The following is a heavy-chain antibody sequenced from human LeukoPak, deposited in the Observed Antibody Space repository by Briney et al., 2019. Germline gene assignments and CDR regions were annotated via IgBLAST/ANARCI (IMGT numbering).Heavy chain of an antibody. CDR2: VYYSGST. D-gene: IGHD5-24*01. J-gene: IGHJ4*02. CDR3: ARGRDGYNYGPFDY. V-gene: IGHV4-59*01. Sequence: SETLSLTCTVSGGSISPYFWGWIRQPPGKGLEWIGYVYYSGSTDYNPSLKSRVTIPVDTSKNQFSLKLSSVTAADTAVYYCARGRDGYNYGPFDYWGQGTLVTVSS. CDR1: GGSISPYF.